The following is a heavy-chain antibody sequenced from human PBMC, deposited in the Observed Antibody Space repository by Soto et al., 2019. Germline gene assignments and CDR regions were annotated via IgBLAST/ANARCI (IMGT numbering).Heavy chain of an antibody. CDR2: IKTSAGGGAT. CDR1: GFSFNEAW. J-gene: IGHJ6*02. CDR3: TTGSVEGI. D-gene: IGHD2-15*01. V-gene: IGHV3-15*07. Sequence: EVQLVESAVGLVKPGGSLRLSCVASGFSFNEAWMNWVRQAPGQGLEWVGRIKTSAGGGATNYAAPVQGRFTISRDDSKNTLYLHMNSLRTEDTAIYYCTTGSVEGIWGQGTTVIVSS.